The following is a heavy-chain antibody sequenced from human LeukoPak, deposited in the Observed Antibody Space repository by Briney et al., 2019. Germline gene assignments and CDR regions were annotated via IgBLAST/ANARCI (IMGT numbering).Heavy chain of an antibody. D-gene: IGHD5-18*01. Sequence: PSQTLSLTCAVSGGSISSGGYYWRWIRQPPGKGLEWIGYIYYSGSTYYNPSLKSRVTISVDTSKNQFSLKLSSVTAADTAVYYCAGGIQLNWFDPWGQGTLVTVSS. CDR2: IYYSGST. CDR3: AGGIQLNWFDP. J-gene: IGHJ5*02. V-gene: IGHV4-30-4*01. CDR1: GGSISSGGYY.